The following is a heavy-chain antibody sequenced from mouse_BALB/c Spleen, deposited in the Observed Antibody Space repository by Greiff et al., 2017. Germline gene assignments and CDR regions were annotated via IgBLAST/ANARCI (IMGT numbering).Heavy chain of an antibody. CDR1: GFSLSRYS. CDR2: IWGGGST. CDR3: DRNTGCDTYAMDY. V-gene: IGHV2-6-4*01. Sequence: VLLVESGPGLVAPSQSLSITCTVSGFSLSRYSVHWVRQPPGKGLEWLGMIWGGGSTDYNSALKSRLSINKDNSKSQVFLKMNSLQTDDTAMYYCDRNTGCDTYAMDYWGQGTSVTVSS. J-gene: IGHJ4*01.